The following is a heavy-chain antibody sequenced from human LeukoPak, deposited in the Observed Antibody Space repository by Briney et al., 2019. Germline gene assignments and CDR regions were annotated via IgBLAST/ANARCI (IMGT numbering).Heavy chain of an antibody. CDR3: AREQSGTRGWYTVDY. V-gene: IGHV3-23*01. CDR2: IRPDGDRT. CDR1: GFTFSTYA. D-gene: IGHD6-19*01. J-gene: IGHJ4*02. Sequence: GGSLRLSCAASGFTFSTYAITWVRQGPGKGLEWVSAIRPDGDRTYYANSVRGRSTISRDNSKDTVYLQINGLRVEDTAAYYCAREQSGTRGWYTVDYWGQGTLVTVSS.